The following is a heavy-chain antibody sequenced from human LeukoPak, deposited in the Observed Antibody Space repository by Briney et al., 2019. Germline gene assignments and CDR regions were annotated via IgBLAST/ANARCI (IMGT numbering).Heavy chain of an antibody. V-gene: IGHV4-59*12. D-gene: IGHD3-22*01. Sequence: SETLSLTCAVSGGSISNYYWTWIRQPPGKGLEWIGYIYYSGSTNYNPSLKSRVTISVDTSKNQFSLRLSSMTAADTAVYYCARDDSSGYYRGPFDYWGQGALVTVSS. J-gene: IGHJ4*02. CDR2: IYYSGST. CDR1: GGSISNYY. CDR3: ARDDSSGYYRGPFDY.